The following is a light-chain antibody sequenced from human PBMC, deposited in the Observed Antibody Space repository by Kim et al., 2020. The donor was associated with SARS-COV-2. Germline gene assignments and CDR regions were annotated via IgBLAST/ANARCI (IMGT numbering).Light chain of an antibody. CDR3: QIWAGSSDHPNVV. Sequence: SYELTQPPSVSVAPGKTATITCGGNDIGSKSVHWYQQKPGQAPVLVIFYDSDRPSGIPERFSGSNSGNMATLTISGVEAGDEADYYCQIWAGSSDHPNVVFGGGTQLTVL. CDR2: YDS. V-gene: IGLV3-21*04. CDR1: DIGSKS. J-gene: IGLJ2*01.